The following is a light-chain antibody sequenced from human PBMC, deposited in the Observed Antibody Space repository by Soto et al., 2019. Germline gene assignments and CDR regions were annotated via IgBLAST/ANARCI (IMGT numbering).Light chain of an antibody. Sequence: QLVLTQSPSASASLGASVKLTCTLSSGHSSYAIAWHQQQPETGPRYLMKLNSDGGHNKGDGIPDRFSGSSSGAERYLTISSLQSEDEADYYCQTWGTGFSVVFGGGTKLTVL. CDR3: QTWGTGFSVV. CDR1: SGHSSYA. V-gene: IGLV4-69*01. CDR2: LNSDGGH. J-gene: IGLJ2*01.